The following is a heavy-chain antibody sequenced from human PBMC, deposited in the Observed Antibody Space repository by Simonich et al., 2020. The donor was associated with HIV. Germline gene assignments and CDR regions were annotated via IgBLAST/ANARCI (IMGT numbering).Heavy chain of an antibody. Sequence: EVQLVESGGGLVQPGGSLRLTCAASGFTFSTYIMNWVRQAPGMRLASVTTSSRRSSYIYYANSVKSRITIYRDNAKNTLYLQMNSLRAEDTAVYYCARDTPGVVIGGAGLDYWGQGTLVTVSS. CDR2: SSRRSSYI. CDR3: ARDTPGVVIGGAGLDY. V-gene: IGHV3-21*01. J-gene: IGHJ4*02. CDR1: GFTFSTYI. D-gene: IGHD3-22*01.